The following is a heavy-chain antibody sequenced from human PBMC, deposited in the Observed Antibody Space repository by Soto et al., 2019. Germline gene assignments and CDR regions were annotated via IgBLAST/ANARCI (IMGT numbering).Heavy chain of an antibody. CDR3: ARDRGNYDFWSGYKQYYYYYYGMDV. D-gene: IGHD3-3*01. V-gene: IGHV6-1*01. J-gene: IGHJ6*02. Sequence: SQTLSLTCAISGDSVSSNSAAWNWIRQSPSGGLEWLGRTYYRSKWYNDYAVSVKSRITINPDTSKNQFSLQLNSVTPEDTAVYYCARDRGNYDFWSGYKQYYYYYYGMDVWGQGTTVTVSS. CDR1: GDSVSSNSAA. CDR2: TYYRSKWYN.